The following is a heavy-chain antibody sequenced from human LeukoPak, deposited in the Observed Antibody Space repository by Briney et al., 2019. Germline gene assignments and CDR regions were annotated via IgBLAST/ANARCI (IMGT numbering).Heavy chain of an antibody. J-gene: IGHJ4*02. CDR1: GFTVSSNY. V-gene: IGHV3-66*01. CDR2: IYSGGST. D-gene: IGHD4-17*01. CDR3: ARADDYGDGFDY. Sequence: GGSLRLSCAASGFTVSSNYMSWVRQAPGKGLEWVSVIYSGGSTYYADSVKGRFTISRDNSKNTLYLQMNSLRAEDTAVYYCARADDYGDGFDYWGQGTLVTVSS.